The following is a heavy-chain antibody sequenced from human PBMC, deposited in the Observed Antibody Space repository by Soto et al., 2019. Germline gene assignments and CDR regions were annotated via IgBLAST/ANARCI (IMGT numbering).Heavy chain of an antibody. V-gene: IGHV1-69*01. Sequence: QVQLVQSGAEVKKPGSSVKVSCKASGGTFSSYAISWVRQAPGQGLEWMGGIIPIFGTANYAQKFQGRVTITADESTSTAYMELSSLRSDDTAVYYCARGIRYCSSTSCSVWFDPWGQGTLVTVSS. CDR3: ARGIRYCSSTSCSVWFDP. CDR1: GGTFSSYA. D-gene: IGHD2-2*01. CDR2: IIPIFGTA. J-gene: IGHJ5*02.